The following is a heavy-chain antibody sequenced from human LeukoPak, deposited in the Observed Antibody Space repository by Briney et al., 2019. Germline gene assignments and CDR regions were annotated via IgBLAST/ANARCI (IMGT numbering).Heavy chain of an antibody. CDR3: ARVMYYYDSSGQTYYFDY. Sequence: GGSLRLSCAASGFTFSDYYMSWIRQAPGKGLEWVSYISSSGSTIYYADSVKGRFTTSRDNAKNSLYLQMNSLRAEDTAVYYCARVMYYYDSSGQTYYFDYWGQGTLVTVSS. D-gene: IGHD3-22*01. J-gene: IGHJ4*02. CDR1: GFTFSDYY. CDR2: ISSSGSTI. V-gene: IGHV3-11*04.